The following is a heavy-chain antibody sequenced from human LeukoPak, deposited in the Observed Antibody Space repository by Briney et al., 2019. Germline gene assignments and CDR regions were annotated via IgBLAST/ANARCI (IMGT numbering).Heavy chain of an antibody. CDR2: ISGSGGST. J-gene: IGHJ4*02. Sequence: GGSLRLSCAASGFTFSSHAMSWVRQAPGKGLEWVSAISGSGGSTYYADSVKGRFTISRDNSKNTLYPQMNSLRAEDTAVYYCAKGRYSGSYYCDYWGQGTLVTVSS. V-gene: IGHV3-23*01. CDR1: GFTFSSHA. CDR3: AKGRYSGSYYCDY. D-gene: IGHD1-26*01.